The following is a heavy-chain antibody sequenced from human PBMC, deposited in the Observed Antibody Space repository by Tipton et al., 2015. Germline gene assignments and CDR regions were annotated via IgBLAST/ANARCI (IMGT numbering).Heavy chain of an antibody. D-gene: IGHD3-3*01. V-gene: IGHV4-59*06. CDR3: ARHRNYALWSGDPYEIDV. CDR2: INYRGTT. CDR1: GGSISYYY. Sequence: TLSLTCTVSGGSISYYYWSWIRQYPEKGLEWIGHINYRGTTHYNPSLQSRVTMSVDTSKNHFSLNLTSVTAADTAVYYCARHRNYALWSGDPYEIDVWGQGTTVAVSS. J-gene: IGHJ6*02.